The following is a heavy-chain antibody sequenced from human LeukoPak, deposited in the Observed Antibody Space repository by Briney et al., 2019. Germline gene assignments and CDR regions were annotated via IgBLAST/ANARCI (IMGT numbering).Heavy chain of an antibody. J-gene: IGHJ3*01. D-gene: IGHD3-22*01. Sequence: ASVKVSCKASGYTLTGYYMHWVRQAPGQGLEWMGWINPNGGGTNYAQKFQGRVTMTRDTSISTAYMELGRLKSDDAAVYYCARDVDHYDSTGKGLVDFWGQGTMVTVSS. V-gene: IGHV1-2*02. CDR3: ARDVDHYDSTGKGLVDF. CDR2: INPNGGGT. CDR1: GYTLTGYY.